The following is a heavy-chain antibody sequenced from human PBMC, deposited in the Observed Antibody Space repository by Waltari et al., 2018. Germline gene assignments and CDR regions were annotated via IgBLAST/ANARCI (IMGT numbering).Heavy chain of an antibody. CDR3: ASGDCSGGSCSGY. CDR1: GFTFSSYA. CDR2: ISYDGSNK. J-gene: IGHJ4*02. Sequence: QVQLVESGGGVVQPGRSLRLSCAASGFTFSSYAMHWVRQAPGKGLEWVAVISYDGSNKYYADAGKGRFTISRDNSKNTLYLQMNSLRAEDTAVYYCASGDCSGGSCSGYWGQGTLVTVSS. V-gene: IGHV3-30*01. D-gene: IGHD2-15*01.